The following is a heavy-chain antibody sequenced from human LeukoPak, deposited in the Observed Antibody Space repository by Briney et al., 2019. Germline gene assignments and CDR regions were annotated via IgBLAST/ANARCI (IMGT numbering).Heavy chain of an antibody. V-gene: IGHV1-69*13. CDR2: IIPILGTA. Sequence: ASVKVSCKASGGTFSSYAISWVRQAPGQGLEWMGGIIPILGTANYAQKFQGRVAITADESTSTAYMELSSLRSEDTAVYYCARGPEGYSYGSFDYWGQGTLVAVSS. J-gene: IGHJ4*02. D-gene: IGHD5-18*01. CDR3: ARGPEGYSYGSFDY. CDR1: GGTFSSYA.